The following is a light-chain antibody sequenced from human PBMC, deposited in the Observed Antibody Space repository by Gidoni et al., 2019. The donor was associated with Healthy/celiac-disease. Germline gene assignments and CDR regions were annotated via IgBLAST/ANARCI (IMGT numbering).Light chain of an antibody. CDR1: QGISSY. CDR3: QQLNSYPPLT. Sequence: DTQLCQSPSLLSASVGDTVTITCWASQGISSYLAWYQQKPEKAPKLLIYAASTLQNGVSSRFCGSRSGTEFTLTISSLQPEDFATYYCQQLNSYPPLTFGGGTKVEIK. V-gene: IGKV1-9*01. J-gene: IGKJ4*01. CDR2: AAS.